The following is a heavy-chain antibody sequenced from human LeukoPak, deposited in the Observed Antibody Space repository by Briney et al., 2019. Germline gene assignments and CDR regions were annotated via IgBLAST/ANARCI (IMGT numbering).Heavy chain of an antibody. V-gene: IGHV3-7*01. CDR1: GFTFSNYW. J-gene: IGHJ4*02. CDR2: IKQDGSDK. Sequence: GGSPRLSCAASGFTFSNYWMVWVRQAPGRGLEWVANIKQDGSDKSYVDSVKGRFTISRDNAKNSLYLQMNSLRAEDTAVYYCARARTSGDEALPGHYWGQGTLVPVPS. D-gene: IGHD1-26*01. CDR3: ARARTSGDEALPGHY.